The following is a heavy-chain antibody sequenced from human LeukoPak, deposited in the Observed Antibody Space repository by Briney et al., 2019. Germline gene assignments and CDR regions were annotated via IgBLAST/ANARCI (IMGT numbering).Heavy chain of an antibody. D-gene: IGHD3-3*01. Sequence: GESLRHSCAVSGFPLRCYPMRWVRPAPGKGVECVSGLRGSGGHIHYVDSVKGRFTISRDNSKNTLYLQMNSLRAEDTAVYYCAKTDRTGALGRFRMRSDAFDIWGQGTMVTVSS. CDR2: LRGSGGHI. CDR1: GFPLRCYP. CDR3: AKTDRTGALGRFRMRSDAFDI. J-gene: IGHJ3*02. V-gene: IGHV3-23*01.